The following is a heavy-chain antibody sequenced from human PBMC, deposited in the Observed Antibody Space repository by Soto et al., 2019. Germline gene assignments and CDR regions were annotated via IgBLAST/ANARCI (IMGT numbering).Heavy chain of an antibody. CDR2: MNPNSGNT. D-gene: IGHD6-19*01. J-gene: IGHJ5*02. CDR3: ARGIAVAGSNWFDP. Sequence: ASVKVSCKASGYTFTSYDINWLRQATGQGLEWMGWMNPNSGNTGYAQKFQGRVTMTRNTSISTAYMELSSLRSEDTAVYYCARGIAVAGSNWFDPWGQGTLVTVSS. CDR1: GYTFTSYD. V-gene: IGHV1-8*01.